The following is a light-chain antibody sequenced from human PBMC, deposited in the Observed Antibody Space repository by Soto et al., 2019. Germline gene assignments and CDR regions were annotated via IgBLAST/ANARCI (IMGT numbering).Light chain of an antibody. CDR1: QSISTY. Sequence: DIQMTQSPSSLSACLRASVPIPCRASQSISTYLNWYQHKPGKAPTLLIYAASTLQSGVPSRFSGSGSGTDFTLTISGLQTEDFATYYCKQSYSTPLAFGGGTKVDIK. CDR3: KQSYSTPLA. CDR2: AAS. V-gene: IGKV1-39*01. J-gene: IGKJ4*01.